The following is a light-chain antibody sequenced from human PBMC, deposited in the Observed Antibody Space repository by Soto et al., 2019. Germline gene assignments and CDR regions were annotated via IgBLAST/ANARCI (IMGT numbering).Light chain of an antibody. CDR1: QSVSSN. CDR3: QQYNNWPGT. J-gene: IGKJ1*01. V-gene: IGKV3-15*01. Sequence: EIVMTQSPATLSVSPGERATLSCRASQSVSSNLAWYQQKPGQAPRLLIYGASTRATGIPARFSGSGSGTESPLTISSLQSEDFAVYYCQQYNNWPGTFGQGTKVEIK. CDR2: GAS.